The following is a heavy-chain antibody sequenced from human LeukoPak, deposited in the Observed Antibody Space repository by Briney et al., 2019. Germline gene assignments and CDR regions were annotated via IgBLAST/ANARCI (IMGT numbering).Heavy chain of an antibody. CDR3: ARGGGLDV. V-gene: IGHV3-7*03. D-gene: IGHD3-16*01. CDR1: GFTFSSYW. J-gene: IGHJ6*02. CDR2: INHDGNVN. Sequence: GGSLRLPCAASGFTFSSYWMNWARQAPGKGLEWVASINHDGNVNYYVDSVKGRFTISRDNAKNSLYLQMSNLRAEDTAVYFCARGGGLDVWGQGATVTVSS.